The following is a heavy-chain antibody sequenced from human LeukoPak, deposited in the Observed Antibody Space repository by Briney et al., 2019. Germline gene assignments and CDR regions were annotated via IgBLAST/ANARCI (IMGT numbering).Heavy chain of an antibody. V-gene: IGHV4-59*12. Sequence: SETLSLTCTVSGGSISSYYWSWIRQPPGKGLEWIGYIYYSGSTNYNPSLKSRVTMSVDTSKNQFSLKLSSVTAADTAVYYCARDVVYYYDILTYAFDIWGQGTMVTVSS. CDR3: ARDVVYYYDILTYAFDI. D-gene: IGHD3-9*01. J-gene: IGHJ3*02. CDR2: IYYSGST. CDR1: GGSISSYY.